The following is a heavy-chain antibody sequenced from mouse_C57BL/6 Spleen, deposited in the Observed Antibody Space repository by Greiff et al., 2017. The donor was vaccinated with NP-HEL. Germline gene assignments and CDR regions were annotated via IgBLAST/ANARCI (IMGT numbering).Heavy chain of an antibody. CDR3: ARFYYSYDSFDY. CDR1: GYTFTSYW. D-gene: IGHD2-12*01. V-gene: IGHV1-52*01. Sequence: QVQLQQPGAELVRPGSSVKLSCKASGYTFTSYWMHWVKQRPIQGLEWIGNIDPSDSETHYNQKFKDKATLTVDKSSSTAYMQLSSLTSEDSAVYFCARFYYSYDSFDYWGQGTTLTVSS. CDR2: IDPSDSET. J-gene: IGHJ2*01.